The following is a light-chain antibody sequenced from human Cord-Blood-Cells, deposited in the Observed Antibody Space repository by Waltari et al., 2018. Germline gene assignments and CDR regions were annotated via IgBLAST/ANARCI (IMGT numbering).Light chain of an antibody. V-gene: IGKV3-20*01. Sequence: EIRLPQSPATLSFSPGERATLSCRASQSVSSSYLAGYQQKPGQAPRLLIYGASSRATGIPDRFSGSGSGTDFTLTISRLEPEDFAVYYCQQYGSSPYTFGQGTKLEIK. CDR1: QSVSSSY. J-gene: IGKJ2*01. CDR3: QQYGSSPYT. CDR2: GAS.